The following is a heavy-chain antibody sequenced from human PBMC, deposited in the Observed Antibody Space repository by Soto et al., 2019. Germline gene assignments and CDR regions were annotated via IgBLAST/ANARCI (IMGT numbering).Heavy chain of an antibody. CDR2: IWYDGSNK. J-gene: IGHJ5*02. D-gene: IGHD6-13*01. CDR1: GFTFSSYG. V-gene: IGHV3-33*01. CDR3: ARASSSYRKNWFDP. Sequence: GGSLRLSCAASGFTFSSYGMHWVRQAPGKGLEWVAVIWYDGSNKYYADSVKGRFTISRDNSKNTLYLQMNSLRAEDTAVYYCARASSSYRKNWFDPWGQGTLVTVSS.